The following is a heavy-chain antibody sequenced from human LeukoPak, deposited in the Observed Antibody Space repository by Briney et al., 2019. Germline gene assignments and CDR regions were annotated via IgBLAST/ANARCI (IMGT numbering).Heavy chain of an antibody. D-gene: IGHD5-12*01. CDR3: ARQLDGYSGYGDAFDI. CDR2: IYHSGST. Sequence: SETLSLTCTVSGGSISSYYWGWIRQPPGKGLEWIGSIYHSGSTYYNPSLKSRVTISVDTSKNQFSLKLSSVTAADTAVYYCARQLDGYSGYGDAFDIWGQGTMVTVSS. J-gene: IGHJ3*02. CDR1: GGSISSYY. V-gene: IGHV4-38-2*02.